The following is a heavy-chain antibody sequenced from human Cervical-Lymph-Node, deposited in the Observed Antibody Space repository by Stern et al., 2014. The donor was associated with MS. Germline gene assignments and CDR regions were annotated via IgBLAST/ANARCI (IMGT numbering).Heavy chain of an antibody. Sequence: VQLVQSGAEVKKPGESLKISCKGSGYSFSNHWIGWVRQMPGKGLEWMGIINPDDSNIIYSPSFQGQVTISVDKSISTAYLQWSSLKASDTAIYYCARIPEVTIFDYWGQGTLVTVSS. V-gene: IGHV5-51*03. J-gene: IGHJ4*02. D-gene: IGHD3-3*01. CDR3: ARIPEVTIFDY. CDR2: INPDDSNI. CDR1: GYSFSNHW.